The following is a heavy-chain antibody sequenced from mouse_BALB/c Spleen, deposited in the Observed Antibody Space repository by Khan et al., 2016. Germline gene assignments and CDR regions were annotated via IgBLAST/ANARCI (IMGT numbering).Heavy chain of an antibody. J-gene: IGHJ3*01. V-gene: IGHV3-2*02. D-gene: IGHD1-2*01. CDR1: GYSITSDYA. CDR3: ALLRLAY. CDR2: IGYSGST. Sequence: EVKLLESGPGLVKPSQSLSLTCTVTGYSITSDYAWNWIRQFPGNKLEWMGYIGYSGSTSYNPSLQSRISITRDSSKNQFFLQLNSVTTDDTATYYCALLRLAYWGQGTLVTVSA.